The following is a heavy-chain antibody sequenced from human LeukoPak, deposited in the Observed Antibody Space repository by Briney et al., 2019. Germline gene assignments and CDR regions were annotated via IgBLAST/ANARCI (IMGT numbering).Heavy chain of an antibody. CDR1: GFTFTNYW. Sequence: GGSLRLSCAASGFTFTNYWMSWVRQSPGKGLEWVANINQDGSAKYYVDSVKGRFTISRDNAKNSLYLQMNSLRTDDTAVYYCAKDIQGYGIFYGMDVWGQGTTVTVSS. J-gene: IGHJ6*02. CDR2: INQDGSAK. D-gene: IGHD3-16*01. V-gene: IGHV3-7*03. CDR3: AKDIQGYGIFYGMDV.